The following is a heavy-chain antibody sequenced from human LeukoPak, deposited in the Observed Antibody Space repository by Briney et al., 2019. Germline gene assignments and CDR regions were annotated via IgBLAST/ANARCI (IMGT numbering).Heavy chain of an antibody. D-gene: IGHD3-10*01. CDR2: ISAYNGNT. V-gene: IGHV1-18*01. CDR1: GYTFTSYG. CDR3: ARDGRGPDENWFDP. J-gene: IGHJ5*02. Sequence: ASVKVCCKASGYTFTSYGISWVRQAPGQGLEWMGWISAYNGNTNYAQKLQGRVTMTTDTSTSTAYMELRSLRSDDTAVYHCARDGRGPDENWFDPWGQGTLVTVSS.